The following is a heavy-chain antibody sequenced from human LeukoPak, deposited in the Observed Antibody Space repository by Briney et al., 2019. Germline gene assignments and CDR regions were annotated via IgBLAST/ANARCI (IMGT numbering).Heavy chain of an antibody. CDR3: ARDAEGYSGYDTRSFDY. J-gene: IGHJ4*02. Sequence: PGGSLRLSCAASGFTFSSYAMCWVRQAPGKGLEWVSAISGSGGSTYYADSVKGRFTISRDNAKNSLYLQMDSLRAEDTAVYYCARDAEGYSGYDTRSFDYWGQGTLVTVSS. CDR1: GFTFSSYA. D-gene: IGHD5-12*01. CDR2: ISGSGGST. V-gene: IGHV3-23*01.